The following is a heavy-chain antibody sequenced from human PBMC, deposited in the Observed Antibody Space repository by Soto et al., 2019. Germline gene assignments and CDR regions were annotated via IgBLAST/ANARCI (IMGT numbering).Heavy chain of an antibody. CDR1: GFTFISYA. V-gene: IGHV3-23*01. J-gene: IGHJ4*02. D-gene: IGHD5-12*01. CDR2: SSGSGGST. CDR3: AKGIYSGYGPFDY. Sequence: GGSLRLSCAASGFTFISYAMSWVRQAPGKGLEWVSASSGSGGSTYYADSAKGRFTISRDNSKNTLYLQMNSLRAEDTAVYYCAKGIYSGYGPFDYWGQGTLVTVSS.